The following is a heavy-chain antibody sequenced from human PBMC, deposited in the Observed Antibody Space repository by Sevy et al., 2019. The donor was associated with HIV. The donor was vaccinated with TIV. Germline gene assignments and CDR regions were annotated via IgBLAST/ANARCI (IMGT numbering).Heavy chain of an antibody. CDR2: VYYTGGT. CDR1: GGSINSDH. CDR3: ARGNDFDI. Sequence: SETLSLTCTVSGGSINSDHWNWIRQPPGKGLEWIGYVYYTGGTNYNPSLKNRVTISVDRTKNQFSLKLTSVTAADTAVDYCARGNDFDIWGQGTMVTVSS. J-gene: IGHJ3*02. V-gene: IGHV4-59*08.